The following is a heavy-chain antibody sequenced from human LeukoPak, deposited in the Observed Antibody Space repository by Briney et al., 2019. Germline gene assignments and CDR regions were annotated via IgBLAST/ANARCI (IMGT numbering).Heavy chain of an antibody. Sequence: PGGSLRLSCAASGFTFSSYSMNWVRQAPGKGLEWVSSISSSSSYIYYADSVKGRFTISRDNAKNSLYLQMNSLRAEDTAVYYCARARHGDRIAAAGTGLVGYWGQGTLVTVSS. J-gene: IGHJ4*02. V-gene: IGHV3-21*01. CDR2: ISSSSSYI. CDR1: GFTFSSYS. CDR3: ARARHGDRIAAAGTGLVGY. D-gene: IGHD6-13*01.